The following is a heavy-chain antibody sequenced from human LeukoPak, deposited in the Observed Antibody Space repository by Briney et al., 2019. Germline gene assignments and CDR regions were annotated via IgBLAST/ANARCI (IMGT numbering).Heavy chain of an antibody. Sequence: SETLSLTCSVSGGSLSSYYWSWIRQPPGKGLEWIGYIYYSGNTNYSPSLKSRVTISIDTSKNQFSLKLTSVTAADTAVYYCARAGSSGYLIDYWGQGTLVTVSS. D-gene: IGHD3-22*01. CDR2: IYYSGNT. V-gene: IGHV4-59*01. J-gene: IGHJ4*02. CDR3: ARAGSSGYLIDY. CDR1: GGSLSSYY.